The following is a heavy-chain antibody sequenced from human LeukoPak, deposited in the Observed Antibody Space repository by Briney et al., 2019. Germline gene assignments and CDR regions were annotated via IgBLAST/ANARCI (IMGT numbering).Heavy chain of an antibody. V-gene: IGHV1-69*13. Sequence: GASVKVSCKASGGTFSSYAISWVRQAPGQGLEWMGGIIPIFGTANYAQKFQGRVTITADESTSTAYMELSSLRSEDTAVYYCAIGRYCSSTSCRNWFDPWGQGTLVTVYS. CDR2: IIPIFGTA. J-gene: IGHJ5*02. D-gene: IGHD2-2*01. CDR3: AIGRYCSSTSCRNWFDP. CDR1: GGTFSSYA.